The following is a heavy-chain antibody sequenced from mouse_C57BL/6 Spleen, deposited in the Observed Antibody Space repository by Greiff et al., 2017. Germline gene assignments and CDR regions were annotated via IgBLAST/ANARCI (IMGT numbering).Heavy chain of an antibody. V-gene: IGHV1-58*01. D-gene: IGHD2-1*01. Sequence: EVQGVESGAELVRPGSSVKMSCKTSGYTFTSYGINWVKQRPGQGLEWIGYIYIGNGYTEYNEKFKGKATMTSDTSSSTAYMQLSSLTSEDSAIYFCTRPQIYSLAMDYWGQGTSVTVSS. J-gene: IGHJ4*01. CDR1: GYTFTSYG. CDR2: IYIGNGYT. CDR3: TRPQIYSLAMDY.